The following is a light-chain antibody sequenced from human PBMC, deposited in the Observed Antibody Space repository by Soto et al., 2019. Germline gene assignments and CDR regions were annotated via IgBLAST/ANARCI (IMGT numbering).Light chain of an antibody. V-gene: IGKV3-20*01. Sequence: EVVLTQSPGSLSLSPGQRATLSCRASQSVDNIFFVWYQKKPGQAPTLLIYGASKRATGIPDRFSGSGSGTDFTLIISRLEPEDFAVYYCQQYMSSVTFGQGTKVEIK. CDR3: QQYMSSVT. CDR2: GAS. CDR1: QSVDNIF. J-gene: IGKJ1*01.